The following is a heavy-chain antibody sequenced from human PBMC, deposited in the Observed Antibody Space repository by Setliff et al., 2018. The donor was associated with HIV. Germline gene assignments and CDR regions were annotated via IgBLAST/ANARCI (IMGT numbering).Heavy chain of an antibody. V-gene: IGHV4-31*03. CDR3: ARGTLYYYDTGGYSYFDY. CDR1: GGSISGGGYY. J-gene: IGHJ4*02. Sequence: SETLSLTCTVSGGSISGGGYYWSWIRQHPGKGLEWIGYIYYSGSTYYNPSLKSRVTISVDTSKNQFSLKLSSVTAADTAVFYCARGTLYYYDTGGYSYFDYWGQGTLVTVSS. CDR2: IYYSGST. D-gene: IGHD3-22*01.